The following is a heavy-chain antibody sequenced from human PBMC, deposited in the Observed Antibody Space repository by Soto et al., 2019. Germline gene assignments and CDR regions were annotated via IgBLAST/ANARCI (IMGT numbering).Heavy chain of an antibody. CDR2: IYYSGST. Sequence: ETLSLTCTVSGGSISSYYWSWIRQPPGKGLEWIGYIYYSGSTNYNPSLKSRVTISVDTSKTQFSLKLSSVTAADTAVYYCARHPAEWYYCYMDVWGKGTTVTVSS. CDR1: GGSISSYY. CDR3: ARHPAEWYYCYMDV. D-gene: IGHD3-3*01. J-gene: IGHJ6*03. V-gene: IGHV4-59*08.